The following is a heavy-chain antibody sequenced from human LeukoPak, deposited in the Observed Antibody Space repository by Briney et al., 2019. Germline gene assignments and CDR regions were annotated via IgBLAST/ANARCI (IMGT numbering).Heavy chain of an antibody. CDR3: ARGWIGSYDY. D-gene: IGHD1-26*01. CDR2: IYYSGST. J-gene: IGHJ4*02. V-gene: IGHV4-39*07. CDR1: GGSISSSSYY. Sequence: SETLSLTCTVSGGSISSSSYYWGWIRQPPGKGLEWIGSIYYSGSTYYNPSLKSRVTISVDTSKNQFSLKLSSVTAADTAVYYCARGWIGSYDYWGQGTLVTVSS.